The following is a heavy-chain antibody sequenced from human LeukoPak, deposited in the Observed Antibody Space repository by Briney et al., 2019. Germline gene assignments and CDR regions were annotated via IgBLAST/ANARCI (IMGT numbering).Heavy chain of an antibody. CDR2: IIPIFGTA. CDR3: ARAPPGASRHMGIDY. D-gene: IGHD3-10*01. J-gene: IGHJ4*02. CDR1: GGTFSSYA. V-gene: IGHV1-69*13. Sequence: SVKVSCKASGGTFSSYAISWVRQAPGQGLEWMGGIIPIFGTANYAQKFQGRVTITADESTSTAYMELGSLRSEDTAVYYCARAPPGASRHMGIDYWGQGTLVTVSS.